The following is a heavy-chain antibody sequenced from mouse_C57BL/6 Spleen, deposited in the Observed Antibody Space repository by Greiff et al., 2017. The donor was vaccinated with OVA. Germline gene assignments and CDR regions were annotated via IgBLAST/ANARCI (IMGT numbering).Heavy chain of an antibody. V-gene: IGHV1-26*01. CDR1: GYTFTDYY. J-gene: IGHJ2*01. CDR3: ARPRGSSFDY. Sequence: VQLQQSGPELVKPGASVKISCKASGYTFTDYYMNWVKQSHGKSLEWLGDINPNNGGTSYNQKFKGKATLTVDKSSSTAYMELRSLTSEDSAVYYGARPRGSSFDYWGQGTTLTVSA. D-gene: IGHD1-1*01. CDR2: INPNNGGT.